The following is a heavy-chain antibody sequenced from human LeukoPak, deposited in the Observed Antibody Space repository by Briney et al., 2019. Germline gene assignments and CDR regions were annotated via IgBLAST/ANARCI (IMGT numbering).Heavy chain of an antibody. D-gene: IGHD2-21*02. CDR3: AKTVVGDVAALRDYYYMDV. CDR1: GFTFSSYA. CDR2: IGGSGAST. Sequence: PGGSLRLSCAASGFTFSSYATSWDRQAPGKVLEWVSAIGGSGASTYYADSVKGRFTISGDNSKNTLYLQMNSLRAEDTALYYCAKTVVGDVAALRDYYYMDVWGKGTTVTVSS. V-gene: IGHV3-23*01. J-gene: IGHJ6*03.